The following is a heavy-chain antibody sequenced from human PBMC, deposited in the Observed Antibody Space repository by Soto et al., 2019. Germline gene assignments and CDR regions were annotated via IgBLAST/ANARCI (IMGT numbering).Heavy chain of an antibody. CDR1: GYTFTSYG. CDR3: ARSDFDWLFGPLSPLYMDV. D-gene: IGHD3-9*01. Sequence: QVQLVQSGAEVKKPGASVKVSCKASGYTFTSYGISWVRQAPGQGLEWMGWISGYNGNTNYAQKLQCRVTMTTDPSTSTAYMELRSLRSDDTAVYYCARSDFDWLFGPLSPLYMDVWGKGTTVTVSS. V-gene: IGHV1-18*01. CDR2: ISGYNGNT. J-gene: IGHJ6*03.